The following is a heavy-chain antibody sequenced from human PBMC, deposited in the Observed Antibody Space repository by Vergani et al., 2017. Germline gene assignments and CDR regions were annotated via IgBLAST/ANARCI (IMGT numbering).Heavy chain of an antibody. CDR2: LNKNNYYI. D-gene: IGHD2-2*01. Sequence: EVQLVESGGGLVNPGGCLTLSCVASGFSLSTYTFNWVRQAPGGGLEWVSSLNKNNYYIYYADSVKGRFTISRDNAKNSLFLQMSSLKVEDTAVYYCARDLGGVVPGSYGMDVWGQGTTVTVSS. J-gene: IGHJ6*02. CDR1: GFSLSTYT. V-gene: IGHV3-21*01. CDR3: ARDLGGVVPGSYGMDV.